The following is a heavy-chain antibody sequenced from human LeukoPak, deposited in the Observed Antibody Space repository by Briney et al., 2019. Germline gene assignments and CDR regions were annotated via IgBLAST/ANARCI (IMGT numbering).Heavy chain of an antibody. CDR3: AKPAKTDYADY. J-gene: IGHJ4*02. Sequence: PGRSLRLSCAASGFTFSSYAMHWVRQAPGKGLEWVAVISYDGSNKYYADSVKGRFTISRDNSKNTLYLQMNSLRAEDTALYYCAKPAKTDYADYWGQGTLVTVSS. D-gene: IGHD1-14*01. CDR1: GFTFSSYA. CDR2: ISYDGSNK. V-gene: IGHV3-30*04.